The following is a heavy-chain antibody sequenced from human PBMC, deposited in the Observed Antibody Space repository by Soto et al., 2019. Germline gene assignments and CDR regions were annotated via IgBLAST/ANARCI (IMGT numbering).Heavy chain of an antibody. CDR1: GFSLSTSGVG. J-gene: IGHJ5*02. CDR2: IYWDDDK. CDR3: AHTEPALNWFDP. Sequence: SGPTLVNPTQTLTLTRTFSGFSLSTSGVGVGWIRQPPGKALEWLALIYWDDDKRYSPSLKTRLAITKYTSKNQVVLTMTNMDPVDTATYYCAHTEPALNWFDPWGQGTLVTVSS. V-gene: IGHV2-5*02.